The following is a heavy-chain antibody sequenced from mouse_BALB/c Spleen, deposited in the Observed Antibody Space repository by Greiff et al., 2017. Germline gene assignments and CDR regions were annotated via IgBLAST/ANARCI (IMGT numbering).Heavy chain of an antibody. Sequence: EVMLVESGPGLVKPSQSLSLTCTVTGYSITSDYAWNWIRQFPGNKLEWMGYISYSGSTSYNPSLKSRISITRDTSKNQFFLQLNSVTTEDTATYYCARLYGNYYFDYWGQGTTLTVSS. J-gene: IGHJ2*01. CDR3: ARLYGNYYFDY. CDR2: ISYSGST. V-gene: IGHV3-2*02. D-gene: IGHD2-10*02. CDR1: GYSITSDYA.